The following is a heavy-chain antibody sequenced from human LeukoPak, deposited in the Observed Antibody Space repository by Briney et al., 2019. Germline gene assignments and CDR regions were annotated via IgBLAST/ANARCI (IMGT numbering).Heavy chain of an antibody. V-gene: IGHV1-2*02. CDR1: GYTFTGYY. J-gene: IGHJ6*02. CDR3: ASLLAAAGNYYYYGIDV. CDR2: INPNSGGT. D-gene: IGHD6-13*01. Sequence: ASVKVSCKASGYTFTGYYMQWVRQAPGQGLEWMGWINPNSGGTNYAQKFQGRVTMTRDTSISTAYMELSRLRSDDTAVYYCASLLAAAGNYYYYGIDVWGQGTTVTVSS.